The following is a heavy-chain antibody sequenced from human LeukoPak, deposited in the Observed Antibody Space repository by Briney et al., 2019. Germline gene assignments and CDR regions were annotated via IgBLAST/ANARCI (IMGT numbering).Heavy chain of an antibody. CDR3: ARDRFYYGSGSYYADAFDI. J-gene: IGHJ3*02. Sequence: GGSLRLSCAASGFTFSSYSMNWVRQAPGKGLEWVSSISFSSSYTCYADSVKGRFTISRDNAKNSLYLQMNSLRAEDTAVYYCARDRFYYGSGSYYADAFDIWGQGTMVTVSS. D-gene: IGHD3-10*01. CDR1: GFTFSSYS. CDR2: ISFSSSYT. V-gene: IGHV3-21*01.